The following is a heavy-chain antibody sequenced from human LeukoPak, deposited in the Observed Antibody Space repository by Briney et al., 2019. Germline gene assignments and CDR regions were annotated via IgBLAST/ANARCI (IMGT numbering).Heavy chain of an antibody. CDR1: GGSISSGSYY. CDR2: IYTSGST. D-gene: IGHD2-15*01. CDR3: ATGYCSGGSCYSDAFDI. V-gene: IGHV4-61*02. J-gene: IGHJ3*02. Sequence: SETLSLTCTVSGGSISSGSYYWSWIRQPAGKGLEWIGRIYTSGSTNYNPSLKSRVTISVDTSKNQFSLKLSSVTAADTAVYYCATGYCSGGSCYSDAFDIWGQGTMVTVSS.